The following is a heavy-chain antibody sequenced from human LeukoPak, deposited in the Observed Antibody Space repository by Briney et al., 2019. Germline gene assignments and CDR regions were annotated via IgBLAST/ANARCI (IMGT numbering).Heavy chain of an antibody. Sequence: GASLRLSCAASGFTFSSHAMSWVRQAPGKGLEWVANIKEDGSEIYYVDSVKGRFTISRDNAKNSLYLQMNGLRAEDTAVYYCASQNGGIDYWGQGTLVTVSS. D-gene: IGHD2-8*01. CDR2: IKEDGSEI. V-gene: IGHV3-7*03. J-gene: IGHJ4*02. CDR3: ASQNGGIDY. CDR1: GFTFSSHA.